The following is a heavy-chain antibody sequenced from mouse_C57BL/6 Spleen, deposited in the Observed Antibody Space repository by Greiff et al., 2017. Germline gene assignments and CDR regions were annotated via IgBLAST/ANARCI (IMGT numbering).Heavy chain of an antibody. V-gene: IGHV3-4*01. Sequence: EVQLQQSGPALVKPSQTVSLTCTVTGYSITNGNHWWNWIRQVSGSKLEWIGYISSSGSTDSNPSLKSRIPITRDTSKNQLFLQLNSVTTEDIATYYCARGRGSSYDWYFDVWGTGTTVTVSS. CDR1: GYSITNGNHW. CDR3: ARGRGSSYDWYFDV. J-gene: IGHJ1*03. CDR2: ISSSGST. D-gene: IGHD1-1*01.